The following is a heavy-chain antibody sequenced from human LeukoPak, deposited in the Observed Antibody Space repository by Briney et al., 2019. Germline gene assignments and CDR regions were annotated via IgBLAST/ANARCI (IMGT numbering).Heavy chain of an antibody. V-gene: IGHV3-23*01. Sequence: GGSLRLSCAASGFTFSSYAMSWVRQAPGKGLEWVSAISGSGGSTYYADSVKGRFTISRDNSKNTLYLQMNSLRAEDTAVYYYAKERTYYYDSSGYTTPSTSWGQGTLVTVSS. CDR3: AKERTYYYDSSGYTTPSTS. J-gene: IGHJ5*02. CDR1: GFTFSSYA. D-gene: IGHD3-22*01. CDR2: ISGSGGST.